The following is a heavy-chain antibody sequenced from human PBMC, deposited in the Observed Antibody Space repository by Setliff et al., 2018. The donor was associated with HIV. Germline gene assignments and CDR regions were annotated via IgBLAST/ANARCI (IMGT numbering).Heavy chain of an antibody. CDR2: ISPYNDNT. CDR1: NYPFTSYG. CDR3: ARQHYFDSGGLGAFDI. V-gene: IGHV1-18*01. J-gene: IGHJ3*02. D-gene: IGHD3-22*01. Sequence: GASVKVSCKASNYPFTSYGISWVRQVPGHGLEWMGWISPYNDNTNYAQKLQGRVTMTTDTSTSTAYMELRSLRSDDTAVYYCARQHYFDSGGLGAFDIWGQGTMVTVSS.